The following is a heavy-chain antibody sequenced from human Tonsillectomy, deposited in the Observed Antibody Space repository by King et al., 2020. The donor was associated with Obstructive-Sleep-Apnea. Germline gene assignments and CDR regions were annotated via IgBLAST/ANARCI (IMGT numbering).Heavy chain of an antibody. J-gene: IGHJ4*02. CDR2: ISWDGGST. CDR3: AKDKSYYDSSGTFDY. V-gene: IGHV3-43D*03. CDR1: GFTFDDYA. Sequence: VQLVESGGVVVQPGGSLRLSCAASGFTFDDYAMHWVRQAPGKGLEWVSLISWDGGSTYYADFVKGRFTISRDNSKNSLYLQMNSLRAEDTALYYCAKDKSYYDSSGTFDYWGQGTLVTVSS. D-gene: IGHD3-22*01.